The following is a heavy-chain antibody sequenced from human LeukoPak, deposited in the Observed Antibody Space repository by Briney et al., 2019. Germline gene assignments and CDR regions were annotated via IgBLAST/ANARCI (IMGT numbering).Heavy chain of an antibody. D-gene: IGHD6-13*01. CDR3: ARESIGSSWRTTDAFDI. Sequence: SETLSLTCAVSGGSISSSNWWSWVRPPPGKGLEWIGEIYHSGSTNYNPSLKSRVTISVDTSKNQFSLKLSSVTAADTAVYYCARESIGSSWRTTDAFDIWGQGTMVTVSS. CDR2: IYHSGST. J-gene: IGHJ3*02. V-gene: IGHV4-4*02. CDR1: GGSISSSNW.